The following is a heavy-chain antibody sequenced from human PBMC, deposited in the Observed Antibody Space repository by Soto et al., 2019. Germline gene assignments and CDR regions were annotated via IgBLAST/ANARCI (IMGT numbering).Heavy chain of an antibody. CDR2: INPNSGGT. CDR1: GYTFTGYY. J-gene: IGHJ4*02. Sequence: PGLQVKVSCKASGYTFTGYYMHWVRQAPGQGLEWMGWINPNSGGTNYAQKFQGRVTMTRDTSISTAYMELSRLRSDDTAVYYCARFYDSSGYYRSGYFDYWGQGTLVTVSS. V-gene: IGHV1-2*02. D-gene: IGHD3-22*01. CDR3: ARFYDSSGYYRSGYFDY.